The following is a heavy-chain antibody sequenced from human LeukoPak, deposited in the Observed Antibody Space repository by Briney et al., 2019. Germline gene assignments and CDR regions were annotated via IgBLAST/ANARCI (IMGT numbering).Heavy chain of an antibody. CDR3: ARGIASSRSVAIDL. D-gene: IGHD6-13*01. V-gene: IGHV3-11*06. CDR1: GFTFNDYH. Sequence: GGSLRLSCRASGFTFNDYHMSWLRQAPGKGLEWISYISISGSYINHTDSVKGRFTISRDNAKSTLYLQMDSLRVEDTALYYCARGIASSRSVAIDLWGRGTLVVVSS. CDR2: ISISGSYI. J-gene: IGHJ4*02.